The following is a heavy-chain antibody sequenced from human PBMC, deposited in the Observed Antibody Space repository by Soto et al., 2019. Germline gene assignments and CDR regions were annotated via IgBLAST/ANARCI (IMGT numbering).Heavy chain of an antibody. D-gene: IGHD3-22*01. Sequence: ASVKVSSKASGYSFITNAVHWVRQAPGQRVEWMGCITPANGITKYSPKFQGRVIITSDTSATTAYMELSSLTSEATAVYYCARVALYTNGSYVGERYDAWGQGTLVTVSS. CDR2: ITPANGIT. V-gene: IGHV1-3*01. CDR3: ARVALYTNGSYVGERYDA. J-gene: IGHJ4*02. CDR1: GYSFITNA.